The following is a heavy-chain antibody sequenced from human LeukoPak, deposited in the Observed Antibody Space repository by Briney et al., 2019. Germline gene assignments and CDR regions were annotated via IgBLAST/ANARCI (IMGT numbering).Heavy chain of an antibody. V-gene: IGHV1-46*01. CDR2: INPSGGST. CDR1: GYTFTSYY. J-gene: IGHJ3*02. Sequence: ASVKVSCKASGYTFTSYYMHWVRQAPGQGLEWMGIINPSGGSTSYAQKFQGRVTMTRDTSTSTVYMELSSLRPEDTAVYYCARDSHPFYDYVWGSYREGHAFDIWGQGTMVTVSS. CDR3: ARDSHPFYDYVWGSYREGHAFDI. D-gene: IGHD3-16*02.